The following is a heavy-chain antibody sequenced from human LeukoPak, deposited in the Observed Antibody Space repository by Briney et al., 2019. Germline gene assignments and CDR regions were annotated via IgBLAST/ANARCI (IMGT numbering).Heavy chain of an antibody. D-gene: IGHD5-18*01. CDR3: AKGGYSYASNFDY. Sequence: GGSLRLSCAASGFTFDDYAMHWVRQAPGEGLEWVSGISWNSGSIGYADSVKGRFTISRDNAKNTLYLQMNSLRAEDTAIYYCAKGGYSYASNFDYWGQGTLVTVSS. CDR1: GFTFDDYA. V-gene: IGHV3-9*01. CDR2: ISWNSGSI. J-gene: IGHJ4*02.